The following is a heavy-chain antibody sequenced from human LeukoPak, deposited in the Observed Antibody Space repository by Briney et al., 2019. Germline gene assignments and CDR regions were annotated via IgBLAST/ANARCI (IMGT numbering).Heavy chain of an antibody. J-gene: IGHJ5*02. CDR3: ARHRPFEELLFWFDP. CDR1: GGSISSGGYY. Sequence: SQTLSLTCTVSGGSISSGGYYWSWIRQHPGKGLEWIGYIYYSGSTYYNPSLKSRVTISVDTSKNQFSLKLSSVTAADTAVYYCARHRPFEELLFWFDPWGQGTLVTVSS. CDR2: IYYSGST. V-gene: IGHV4-31*03. D-gene: IGHD3-10*01.